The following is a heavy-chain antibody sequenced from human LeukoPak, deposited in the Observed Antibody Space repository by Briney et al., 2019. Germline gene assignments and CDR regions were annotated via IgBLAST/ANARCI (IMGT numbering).Heavy chain of an antibody. V-gene: IGHV4-31*03. D-gene: IGHD5-12*01. J-gene: IGHJ6*02. Sequence: SQTLSLACTVSGDSISSGGYCWNWFRQHPGKGLEWIGYIYSSGGTFYNPSLKSRVTISVDTSKNQFSLKLGSVTAADTALYYCASSEAPITPPPYGMGVWGQGTKVTVSS. CDR2: IYSSGGT. CDR1: GDSISSGGYC. CDR3: ASSEAPITPPPYGMGV.